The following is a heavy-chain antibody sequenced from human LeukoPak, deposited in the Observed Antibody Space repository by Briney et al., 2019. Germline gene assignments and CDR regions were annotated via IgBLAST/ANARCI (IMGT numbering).Heavy chain of an antibody. CDR1: GFTFSSYS. V-gene: IGHV3-21*01. Sequence: GGSLRLSCAASGFTFSSYSMNWVRQAPGKGLEWVSSISSSSSSYIYYADSVKGRFTISRDNAKNSLYLQMNSLRAEDTAVYYCARDSYCSSTSCYVYYYYMDVWGKGTTVTVSS. CDR3: ARDSYCSSTSCYVYYYYMDV. CDR2: ISSSSSSYI. J-gene: IGHJ6*03. D-gene: IGHD2-2*01.